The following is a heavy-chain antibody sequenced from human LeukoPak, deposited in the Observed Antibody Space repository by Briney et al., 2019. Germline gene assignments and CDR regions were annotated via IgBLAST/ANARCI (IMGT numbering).Heavy chain of an antibody. CDR1: GFTFSTYG. D-gene: IGHD6-19*01. Sequence: GGSLRLSCAASGFTFSTYGMNWVRQAPGKGLEWVSGITGSGGSTYYADSVKGRFTISRDNSKNTLYLQMNSLRAEDTAVYYCAKDRGGQWLVGVSDYWGQGTLVTVSS. CDR3: AKDRGGQWLVGVSDY. CDR2: ITGSGGST. J-gene: IGHJ4*02. V-gene: IGHV3-23*01.